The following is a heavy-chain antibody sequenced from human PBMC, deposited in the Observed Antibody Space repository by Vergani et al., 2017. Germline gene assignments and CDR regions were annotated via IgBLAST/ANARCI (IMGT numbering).Heavy chain of an antibody. CDR3: AREGYCSSRSCYAIGY. CDR1: GFTFDDYT. D-gene: IGHD2-2*01. J-gene: IGHJ4*02. Sequence: VQLVESGGGLDKPGGSLRLSCAASGFTFDDYTMHWVRQAPGKGLEWVSLISWDGGSTYYADSVKGRFTISRDNSKNSLYLQMNSLRAEDTAVYYCAREGYCSSRSCYAIGYWGQGTLVTVSS. CDR2: ISWDGGST. V-gene: IGHV3-43*01.